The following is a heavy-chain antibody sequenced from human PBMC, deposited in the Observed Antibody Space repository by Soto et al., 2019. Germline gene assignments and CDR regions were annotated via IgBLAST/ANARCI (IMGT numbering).Heavy chain of an antibody. V-gene: IGHV3-23*01. D-gene: IGHD2-15*01. CDR2: ISGSGGST. CDR1: GFTFSSYA. J-gene: IGHJ4*02. Sequence: EVQLLESGGGLVQPGGSLRLSCAASGFTFSSYAMSWVRQAPGKGLEWVSAISGSGGSTYYADSVKGRFTISRDNSKNTLYLQMNSRRAEDTAVYYCAKDFRELGAAAYFDYWGQGTLVTVSS. CDR3: AKDFRELGAAAYFDY.